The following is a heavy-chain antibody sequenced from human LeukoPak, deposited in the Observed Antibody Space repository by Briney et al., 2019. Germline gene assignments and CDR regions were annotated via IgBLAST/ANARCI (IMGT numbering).Heavy chain of an antibody. Sequence: SETLSLTCAVYGGSFSGYYWSWIRQPPGKGLEWIGEINHSGSTNYNPPLKSRVTISVDTSKNQFSLKLSSVTAADTAVYYCARARITMVRGVPRTYYFDYWGRGTLVTVSS. CDR1: GGSFSGYY. D-gene: IGHD3-10*01. CDR2: INHSGST. V-gene: IGHV4-34*01. J-gene: IGHJ4*02. CDR3: ARARITMVRGVPRTYYFDY.